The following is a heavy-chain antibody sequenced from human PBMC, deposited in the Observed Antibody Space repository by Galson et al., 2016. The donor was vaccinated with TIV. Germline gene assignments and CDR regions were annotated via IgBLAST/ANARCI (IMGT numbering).Heavy chain of an antibody. CDR1: GYTFTGYY. D-gene: IGHD6-19*01. CDR3: ARGTTLTEVADIFEY. V-gene: IGHV1-2*02. CDR2: VNPESGDT. J-gene: IGHJ4*02. Sequence: SVKVSCKASGYTFTGYYIHWLRQAPGQGPAWMGWVNPESGDTKYAQEFKGRVTMTRDTSSGTAYMELSSLRLEDTAVYYCARGTTLTEVADIFEYWGQGALVTVSS.